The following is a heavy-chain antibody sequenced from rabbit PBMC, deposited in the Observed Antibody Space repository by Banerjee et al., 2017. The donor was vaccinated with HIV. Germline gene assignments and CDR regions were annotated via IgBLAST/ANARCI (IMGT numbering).Heavy chain of an antibody. CDR3: ARDLAGVIGWNFDL. CDR1: GFSFNNKYV. V-gene: IGHV1S45*01. D-gene: IGHD4-1*01. CDR2: ISSGGST. J-gene: IGHJ4*01. Sequence: QEQLEESGGDLVKPEGSLTLTCTASGFSFNNKYVMCWVRQAPGKGLEWIGYISSGGSTYYASWAKGRFTISKTSSTTVTLQMTSLTAADTATYFCARDLAGVIGWNFDLWGQGTLVTVS.